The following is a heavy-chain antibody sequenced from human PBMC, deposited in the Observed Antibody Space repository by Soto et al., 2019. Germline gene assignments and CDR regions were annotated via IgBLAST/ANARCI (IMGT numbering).Heavy chain of an antibody. CDR3: AKTTNYYYSLDV. V-gene: IGHV3-53*01. Sequence: EVQLVESGGGLIQPGGSLRLSCAASGFSVSSDYMSWVRQAPGKGLEWVAVIYTIGSTYYAGSVKGRFTISRDTSRNTLYLQMRTLRAEDTAVYFCAKTTNYYYSLDVWGQGTTVSVSS. CDR1: GFSVSSDY. D-gene: IGHD2-8*01. J-gene: IGHJ6*02. CDR2: IYTIGST.